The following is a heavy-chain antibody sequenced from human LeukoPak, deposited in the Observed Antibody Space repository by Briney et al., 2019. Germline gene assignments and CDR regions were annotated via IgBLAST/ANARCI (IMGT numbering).Heavy chain of an antibody. CDR1: GGSISSSSYY. CDR2: IDYSGST. Sequence: SETLSLTCTVSGGSISSSSYYWGWIRQPPGKGLEWIGSIDYSGSTYYNPSLKSRVTISVDSSKNQFSLKLGSVTAADTAVYYCARCNYYDSSGYALGVYYWGQGTLVTVSS. CDR3: ARCNYYDSSGYALGVYY. J-gene: IGHJ4*02. D-gene: IGHD3-22*01. V-gene: IGHV4-39*07.